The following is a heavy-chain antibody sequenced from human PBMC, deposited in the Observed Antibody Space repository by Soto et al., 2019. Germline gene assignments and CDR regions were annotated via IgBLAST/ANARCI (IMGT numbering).Heavy chain of an antibody. CDR2: ISGRGGGT. V-gene: IGHV3-23*01. CDR1: GYTFSSFD. J-gene: IGHJ4*02. CDR3: AHRTGFDY. Sequence: EVQLWESGGGLVQPGGSLRLSCAVSGYTFSSFDMSWVRQAPGKGLEWVSTISGRGGGTNYADSVKGRFTISRDISTYTVYVQMNSLRAEDTAVYYCAHRTGFDYWGQGALVTVSS.